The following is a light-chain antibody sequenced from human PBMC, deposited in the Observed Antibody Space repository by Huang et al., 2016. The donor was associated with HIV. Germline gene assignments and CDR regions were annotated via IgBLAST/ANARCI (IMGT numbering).Light chain of an antibody. CDR1: QSISSGY. V-gene: IGKV3-20*01. CDR2: GAS. Sequence: EIVLTQSPGTLSLSPGQRATLSCRASQSISSGYLAWYQQKPGRAPSLLIHGASRRVTGVPDRFSGSGSGTDFTLTVTSLKPEDFAVYYCQQYATSPLTFGGGTKVEIK. J-gene: IGKJ4*01. CDR3: QQYATSPLT.